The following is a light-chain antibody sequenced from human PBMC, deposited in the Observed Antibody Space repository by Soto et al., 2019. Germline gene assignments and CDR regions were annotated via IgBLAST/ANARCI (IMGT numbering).Light chain of an antibody. CDR1: QSISSW. V-gene: IGKV1-5*01. CDR3: QQYNSFLT. Sequence: DIQMTQSPSTLSASVGDRVTITCRASQSISSWLAWYQQKPGKAPKLLIYDASSLESGVPSRFSGSGSGTEFTLTISSLQPDDFATYYCQQYNSFLTFGQGTRLEIK. CDR2: DAS. J-gene: IGKJ5*01.